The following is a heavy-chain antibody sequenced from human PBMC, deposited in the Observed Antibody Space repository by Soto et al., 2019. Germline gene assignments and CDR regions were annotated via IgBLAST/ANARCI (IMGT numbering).Heavy chain of an antibody. Sequence: PGGSLRLSCAASGFTFSSYAMHWVRQAPGKGLEWVAVISYDGSNKYYANSVKGRFTISRDNSKNTLYLQMNSLRAEDTAVYYCAREYYDFWSGYYTHYYYGMDVWGQGTTVTVSS. CDR2: ISYDGSNK. D-gene: IGHD3-3*01. J-gene: IGHJ6*02. CDR3: AREYYDFWSGYYTHYYYGMDV. CDR1: GFTFSSYA. V-gene: IGHV3-30-3*01.